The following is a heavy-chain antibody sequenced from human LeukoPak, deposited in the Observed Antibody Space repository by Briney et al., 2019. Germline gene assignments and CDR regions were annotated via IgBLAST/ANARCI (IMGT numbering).Heavy chain of an antibody. CDR3: ARDGPTPGF. J-gene: IGHJ4*02. D-gene: IGHD2-15*01. CDR1: GFTFSSDE. V-gene: IGHV3-48*03. Sequence: PGGSLRLSCAASGFTFSSDEMNWVRQAPGKGLEWVSYISSSGTTIYYADSVKGRFAISRDNAKNSLYLQMNSLRAEDTAVYYCARDGPTPGFWGQGTLVTVPS. CDR2: ISSSGTTI.